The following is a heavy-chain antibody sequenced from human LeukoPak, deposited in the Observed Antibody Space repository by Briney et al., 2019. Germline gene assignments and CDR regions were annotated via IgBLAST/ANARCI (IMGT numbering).Heavy chain of an antibody. V-gene: IGHV4-59*08. Sequence: SETLSPTCTVSGGSISSYYWSWIRQPPGKGLEWIGYIYYSGSTNYNPSLKSRVTISVDTSKNQFSLKLSSVTAADTAVYYCARQSLMITSNWFDPWGQGTLVTVSS. CDR2: IYYSGST. CDR1: GGSISSYY. D-gene: IGHD3-16*01. J-gene: IGHJ5*02. CDR3: ARQSLMITSNWFDP.